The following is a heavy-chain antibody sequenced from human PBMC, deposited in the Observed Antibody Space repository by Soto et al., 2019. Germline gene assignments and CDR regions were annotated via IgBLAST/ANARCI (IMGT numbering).Heavy chain of an antibody. D-gene: IGHD1-1*01. Sequence: QVQLQESGPGLVKPSQTLSLTCTIAGGSISSGNYYWSWIRQPPGKGLEWIGHIYDSGSTYNNPSLNSRVTISIDPSENQFSLNLSSVTAADTAVYYCARGLSGDNVDSWGQGTLVNVSS. CDR2: IYDSGST. J-gene: IGHJ4*02. CDR1: GGSISSGNYY. CDR3: ARGLSGDNVDS. V-gene: IGHV4-30-4*01.